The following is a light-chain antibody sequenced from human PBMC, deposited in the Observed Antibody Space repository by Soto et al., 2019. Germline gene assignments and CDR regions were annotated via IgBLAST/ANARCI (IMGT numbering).Light chain of an antibody. CDR1: QSISNY. CDR3: QQSYITPQA. V-gene: IGKV1-39*01. CDR2: VAS. J-gene: IGKJ1*01. Sequence: DIQMTQSPSSLSASVGDRVTITCRASQSISNYLNWYQQKPGKAPTLLIYVASNLQGGVPPRLSGSGDGTEFTLAISRRQPQDLATFYCQQSYITPQAFLQGTQVEVK.